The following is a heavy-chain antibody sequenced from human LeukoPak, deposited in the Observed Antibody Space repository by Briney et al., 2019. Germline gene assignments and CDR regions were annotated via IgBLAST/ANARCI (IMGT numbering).Heavy chain of an antibody. J-gene: IGHJ1*01. CDR3: ATYYYDSSGYYSAPEYFQH. CDR2: FGPEDGET. CDR1: GYTLTELS. D-gene: IGHD3-22*01. Sequence: ASVKVSCKVSGYTLTELSMHWVRQAPGKGLEWMGGFGPEDGETIYAQKFQGRVTMTEDTSTDTAYMELSSLRSEDTAVYYCATYYYDSSGYYSAPEYFQHWGQGTLVTVSS. V-gene: IGHV1-24*01.